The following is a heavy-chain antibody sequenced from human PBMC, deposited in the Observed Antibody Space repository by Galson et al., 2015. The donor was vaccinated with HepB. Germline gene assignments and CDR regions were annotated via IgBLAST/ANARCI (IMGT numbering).Heavy chain of an antibody. J-gene: IGHJ5*02. CDR3: ASWGTSGYSYGSGNWSDP. CDR2: INPSGGST. D-gene: IGHD5-18*01. V-gene: IGHV1-46*01. CDR1: GYTFTSYH. Sequence: SVKVSCKASGYTFTSYHMHWVRQAPGQGLEWMGIINPSGGSTSYAQKFQGRVTMTRDTSTSTVYMELSSLRSEDTAVYYCASWGTSGYSYGSGNWSDPWGQGTLVTVSS.